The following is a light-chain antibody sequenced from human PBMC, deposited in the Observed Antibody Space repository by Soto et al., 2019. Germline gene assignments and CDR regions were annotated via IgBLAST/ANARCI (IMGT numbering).Light chain of an antibody. CDR1: SSDVGAYNY. CDR3: FSFTTDWTHV. V-gene: IGLV2-14*01. CDR2: EVS. Sequence: QSGLTQPASVSGSPGQSITISFTGTSSDVGAYNYVSWFQQHPGKAPTLIISEVSNRPSGVSNRFSGSKSGNAASLTISGLQAEDEADYFCFSFTTDWTHVFGTGTKVTVL. J-gene: IGLJ1*01.